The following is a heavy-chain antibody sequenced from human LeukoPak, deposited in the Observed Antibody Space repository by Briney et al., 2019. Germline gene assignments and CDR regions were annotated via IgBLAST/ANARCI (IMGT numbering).Heavy chain of an antibody. D-gene: IGHD3-10*01. CDR1: GFTFSSYW. CDR3: ARDDGGGYYYSSGSYKAIMPMPFDY. CDR2: IKQDGSEK. V-gene: IGHV3-7*01. J-gene: IGHJ4*02. Sequence: GGSLRLSCAASGFTFSSYWMSWVRQAPGKGLEWVANIKQDGSEKYYVDSVKGRFTISRDNAKNSLYLQMNSLRAEDTAVYYCARDDGGGYYYSSGSYKAIMPMPFDYWGQGTLVTVSS.